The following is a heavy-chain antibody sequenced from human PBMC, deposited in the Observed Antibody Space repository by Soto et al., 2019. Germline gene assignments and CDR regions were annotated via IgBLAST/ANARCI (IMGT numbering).Heavy chain of an antibody. D-gene: IGHD1-26*01. CDR1: GGSISSSNW. CDR3: ARVGLRSGSYLGRFDP. Sequence: SETLSLTCAVSGGSISSSNWWSWVRQPPGKGLEWIGEIYHSGSTNYNPSLKSRVTISVDKSKNQFSLKLSSVTAADTAVYYCARVGLRSGSYLGRFDPWGQGTLVTVSS. CDR2: IYHSGST. V-gene: IGHV4-4*02. J-gene: IGHJ5*02.